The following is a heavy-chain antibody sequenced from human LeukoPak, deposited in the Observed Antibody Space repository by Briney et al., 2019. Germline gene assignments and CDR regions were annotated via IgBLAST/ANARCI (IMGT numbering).Heavy chain of an antibody. CDR2: INPSGGST. J-gene: IGHJ4*02. Sequence: VASVKVSCKASGYTFTSYYMHWVRQAPGQGLEWMGIINPSGGSTSYAQKFQGRVTMTRDMSTSTVYMELSSLRSEDTAVYYCAALDLGYCSGGSCYQVDYWGQGTLVTVSS. CDR1: GYTFTSYY. D-gene: IGHD2-15*01. CDR3: AALDLGYCSGGSCYQVDY. V-gene: IGHV1-46*01.